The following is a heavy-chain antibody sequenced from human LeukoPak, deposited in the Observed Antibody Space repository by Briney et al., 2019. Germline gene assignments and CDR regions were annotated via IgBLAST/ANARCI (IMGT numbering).Heavy chain of an antibody. J-gene: IGHJ4*02. CDR1: GFTFSSYS. V-gene: IGHV3-21*01. CDR3: ARSPSSSSSYYFDN. D-gene: IGHD6-6*01. Sequence: PGGSLRLSCAASGFTFSSYSVNWVRQAPGKGLEWVSSISSSSRYIYYADSLKGRFTISRDNSKNSLYLQMNSLRAEDTAIYYCARSPSSSSSYYFDNWGQGTLVTASS. CDR2: ISSSSRYI.